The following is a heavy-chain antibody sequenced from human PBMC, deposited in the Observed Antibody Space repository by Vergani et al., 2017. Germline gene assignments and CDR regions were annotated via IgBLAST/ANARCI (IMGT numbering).Heavy chain of an antibody. Sequence: QVQLVESGGGVVQPGRSLRLSCAASGFTFSSYGMHWVRQAPGKGLEWVAVISYDGSNKYYADSVKGRFTISRDNSKNTLYLQMNSLRAEDTAVYYCTIVVVAATSYFDYGGQGTLVTVSS. V-gene: IGHV3-30*03. CDR3: TIVVVAATSYFDY. J-gene: IGHJ4*02. D-gene: IGHD2-15*01. CDR2: ISYDGSNK. CDR1: GFTFSSYG.